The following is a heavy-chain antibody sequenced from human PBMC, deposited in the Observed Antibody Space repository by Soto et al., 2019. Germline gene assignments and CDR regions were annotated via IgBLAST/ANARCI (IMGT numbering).Heavy chain of an antibody. J-gene: IGHJ4*02. CDR2: SSYDGRER. CDR3: ARDSGWPILNFDN. V-gene: IGHV3-30*03. CDR1: DFDFSSYG. D-gene: IGHD3-10*01. Sequence: GGSLRLSCAASDFDFSSYGIHWVRQAPGKGLEWVAASSYDGRERFYADSAKGRFTVSKEMSKNTAFLQMNALRHEDTAVYFCARDSGWPILNFDNWSQGSPVTVSS.